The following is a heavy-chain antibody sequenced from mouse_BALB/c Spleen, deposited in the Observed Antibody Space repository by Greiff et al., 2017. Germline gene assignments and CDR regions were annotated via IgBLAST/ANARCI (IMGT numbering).Heavy chain of an antibody. CDR1: GYTFTDYV. V-gene: IGHV1-77*01. Sequence: QVQLKESGPELVKPGASVKMSCKASGYTFTDYVISWVKQRTGQGLEWIGEIYPGSGSTYYNEKFKGKATLTADKSSNTAYMQLSSLTSEDSAVYFCARSDGNDGIGYYAMDYWGQGTSVTVSS. J-gene: IGHJ4*01. D-gene: IGHD2-1*01. CDR2: IYPGSGST. CDR3: ARSDGNDGIGYYAMDY.